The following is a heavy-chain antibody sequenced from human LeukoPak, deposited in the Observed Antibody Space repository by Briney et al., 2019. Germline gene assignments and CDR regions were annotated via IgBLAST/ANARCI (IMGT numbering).Heavy chain of an antibody. J-gene: IGHJ3*02. CDR2: INPTSGDT. D-gene: IGHD5-12*01. V-gene: IGHV1-2*02. CDR3: ARDVLFHRTGNSAYADAFDI. Sequence: GASVKVSCKASGYTFTDYYMHWVRQAPGQGLEWVGWINPTSGDTNYALKFQGRVTMTRDTSISTAYMDLSRLRFDDTAVYYCARDVLFHRTGNSAYADAFDIWGQGTMVTVSS. CDR1: GYTFTDYY.